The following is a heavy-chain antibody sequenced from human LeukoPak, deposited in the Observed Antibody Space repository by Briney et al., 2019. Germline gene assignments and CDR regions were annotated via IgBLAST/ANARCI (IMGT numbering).Heavy chain of an antibody. V-gene: IGHV5-51*01. J-gene: IGHJ4*02. D-gene: IGHD6-19*01. CDR1: GYSFTSYW. CDR3: ARRDSSGLFEY. Sequence: GESLKISCKGSGYSFTSYWIGWVRQMPGKGLEWMGILYPGDSETRYSPAFQGQVTISADKSISTAYLQWSSLKASDSAMYYCARRDSSGLFEYWGQGTLVTVSS. CDR2: LYPGDSET.